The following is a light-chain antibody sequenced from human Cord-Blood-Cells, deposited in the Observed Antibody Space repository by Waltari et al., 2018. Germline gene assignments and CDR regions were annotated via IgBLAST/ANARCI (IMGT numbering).Light chain of an antibody. CDR3: QQYGSSIT. J-gene: IGKJ5*01. CDR2: GAS. CDR1: QSVRSSY. Sequence: EIVLTQSPGTLSLSPGERATLSCRASQSVRSSYLAWYQQKPGQAPSLLIYGASSRATGIPDRFSGSGSGTDFTLTISRLEPEDFAVYYCQQYGSSITFGQGTRLEIK. V-gene: IGKV3-20*01.